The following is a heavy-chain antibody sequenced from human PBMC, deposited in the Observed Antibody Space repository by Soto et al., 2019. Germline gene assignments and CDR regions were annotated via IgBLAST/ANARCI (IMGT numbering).Heavy chain of an antibody. J-gene: IGHJ3*02. V-gene: IGHV4-34*01. Sequence: QVQLQQWGAGLLKPSETLSLTCAVYGGSFSGYYWSWIRQPPGKGLEWIGEINHSGSTNYNPSHKSRVTISVDTSKNQFSLKLSSVTAADTAVYYCARDPTLASDIWGQGTMVTVSS. CDR1: GGSFSGYY. CDR2: INHSGST. CDR3: ARDPTLASDI.